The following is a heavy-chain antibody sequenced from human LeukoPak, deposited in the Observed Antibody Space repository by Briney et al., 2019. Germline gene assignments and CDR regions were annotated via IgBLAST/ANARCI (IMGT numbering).Heavy chain of an antibody. Sequence: GGSLRLSCAASGFTFSGSAMHWVRQASGKGLEWVGRIRSKANSYATAYAASVKGRFAISRDDSKNTAYLQMNSLKTGDTAVYYCARDRRSTSTSNTNWFDPWGQGTLVTVSS. V-gene: IGHV3-73*01. D-gene: IGHD2-2*01. CDR3: ARDRRSTSTSNTNWFDP. J-gene: IGHJ5*02. CDR2: IRSKANSYAT. CDR1: GFTFSGSA.